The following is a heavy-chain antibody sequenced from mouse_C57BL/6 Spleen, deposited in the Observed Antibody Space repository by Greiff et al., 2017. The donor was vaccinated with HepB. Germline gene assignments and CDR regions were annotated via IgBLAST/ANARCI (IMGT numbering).Heavy chain of an antibody. D-gene: IGHD4-1*01. V-gene: IGHV7-3*01. CDR1: GFTFTDYY. Sequence: EVKLVESGGGLVQPGGSLSLSCAASGFTFTDYYMSWVRQPPGKALEWLGFIRNKANGYTTEYSASVKGRFTISRDNSQSILYLQMNALRAEDSATYYCARTGRGYAMDYGGQGTSVTVAS. CDR2: IRNKANGYTT. CDR3: ARTGRGYAMDY. J-gene: IGHJ4*01.